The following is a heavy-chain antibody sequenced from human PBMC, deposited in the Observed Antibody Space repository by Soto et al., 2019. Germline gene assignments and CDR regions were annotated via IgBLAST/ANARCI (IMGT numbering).Heavy chain of an antibody. D-gene: IGHD2-15*01. V-gene: IGHV3-30*18. CDR2: ISYDGSNT. CDR1: GFTFSNYG. Sequence: GSLRLSCAASGFTFSNYGMHWVRQAPGKGLEWVAVISYDGSNTYYVDSVKGRFTISRDSSKTTLHLQMNSLRADDTAVYYCAKDRGPYCSGGGGSASYGLDVWGQGTTVTVSS. CDR3: AKDRGPYCSGGGGSASYGLDV. J-gene: IGHJ6*02.